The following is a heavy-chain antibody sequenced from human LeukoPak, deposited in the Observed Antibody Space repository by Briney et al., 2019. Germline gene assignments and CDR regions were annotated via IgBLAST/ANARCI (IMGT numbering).Heavy chain of an antibody. CDR2: IYTGGST. Sequence: GGSLRLSCAASGFTVNNNYMSWVRQAPGKGLEWVSVIYTGGSTYYADSVKGRFTISRDSPKNTVYFQMNSLRDEDTAVYYCARDVRYYFDYWGQGTLVTVSS. V-gene: IGHV3-66*01. J-gene: IGHJ4*02. CDR1: GFTVNNNY. CDR3: ARDVRYYFDY.